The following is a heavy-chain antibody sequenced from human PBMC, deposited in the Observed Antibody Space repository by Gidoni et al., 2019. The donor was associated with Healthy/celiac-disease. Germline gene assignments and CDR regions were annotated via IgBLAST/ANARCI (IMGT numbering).Heavy chain of an antibody. CDR2: ISCDGGST. CDR3: AKASGSYWAGYYFDY. CDR1: GFTFAGYP. V-gene: IGHV3-43*01. D-gene: IGHD1-26*01. Sequence: EVQLVESGGVVVEPGGSLRLSWSASGFTFAGYPMNWVRQAPGKGLEWVSLISCDGGSTYYADSVKGRFTISRDNSKNSLYLQMNSLRTEYTALYYCAKASGSYWAGYYFDYWGQGTLVTVSS. J-gene: IGHJ4*02.